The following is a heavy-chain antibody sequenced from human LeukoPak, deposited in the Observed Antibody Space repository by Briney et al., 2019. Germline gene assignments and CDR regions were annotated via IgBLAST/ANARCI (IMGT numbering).Heavy chain of an antibody. CDR2: INHSGST. D-gene: IGHD3-10*01. CDR1: GGSFSGYY. V-gene: IGHV4-34*01. J-gene: IGHJ4*02. Sequence: SETLSLTCAVYGGSFSGYYWSWIRQPPGKGLEWIGEINHSGSTNYNPSLKSRVTISVGTSKNQFSLKLSSVTAADTAVYYCARGRITMVRGVRFDYWGQGTLVTVSS. CDR3: ARGRITMVRGVRFDY.